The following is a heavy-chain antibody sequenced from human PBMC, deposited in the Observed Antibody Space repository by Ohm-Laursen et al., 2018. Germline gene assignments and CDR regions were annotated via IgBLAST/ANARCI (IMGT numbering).Heavy chain of an antibody. CDR2: INQSGST. V-gene: IGHV4-34*01. CDR3: ARGSGFFKLDV. CDR1: GESSSGYF. Sequence: GTLSLTCPVNGESSSGYFWNWIRQPPGKGLEWIGEINQSGSTKYSPSLKRRVTLSADSSNSQFSLRLTSVTAADTATYYCARGSGFFKLDVWGQGTTVTVSS. J-gene: IGHJ6*02. D-gene: IGHD6-19*01.